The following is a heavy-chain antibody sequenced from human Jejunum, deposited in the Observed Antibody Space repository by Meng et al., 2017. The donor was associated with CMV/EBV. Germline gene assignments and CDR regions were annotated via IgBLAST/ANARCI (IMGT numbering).Heavy chain of an antibody. D-gene: IGHD3-10*01. Sequence: SEYPFNDYYMHWVRQAPGQGLEWMGRVNPDSGGTRLAQKFQGRVSMTRDTSINTVYMELSSLRSDDTAVYYCARGRGSGSYYGVDYWGQGTLVTVSS. J-gene: IGHJ4*02. CDR2: VNPDSGGT. CDR3: ARGRGSGSYYGVDY. CDR1: EYPFNDYY. V-gene: IGHV1-2*06.